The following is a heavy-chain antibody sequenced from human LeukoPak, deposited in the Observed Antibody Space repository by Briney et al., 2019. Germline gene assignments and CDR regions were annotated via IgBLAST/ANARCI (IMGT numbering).Heavy chain of an antibody. Sequence: SETLSLTCTVSGGSISSYYWSWIRQPAGKGLEWIGRIYTSGSTNYNPSLKSRVTMSVDTPKNQFSLKLSSVTAADTAVYYCARGWSTKRNNYYYYYGMDVWGQGTTVTVSS. CDR2: IYTSGST. V-gene: IGHV4-4*07. CDR3: ARGWSTKRNNYYYYYGMDV. J-gene: IGHJ6*02. D-gene: IGHD6-13*01. CDR1: GGSISSYY.